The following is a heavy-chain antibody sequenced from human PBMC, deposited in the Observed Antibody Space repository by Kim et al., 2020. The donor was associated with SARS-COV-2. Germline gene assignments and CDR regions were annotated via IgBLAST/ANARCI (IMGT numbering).Heavy chain of an antibody. D-gene: IGHD3-3*01. V-gene: IGHV3-11*06. J-gene: IGHJ4*02. Sequence: GRFTIPRDNAKKSLYLQMNSLRGEDTAVYYCARLNILRFLEWLSRGYYFDYWGQGTLVTVSS. CDR3: ARLNILRFLEWLSRGYYFDY.